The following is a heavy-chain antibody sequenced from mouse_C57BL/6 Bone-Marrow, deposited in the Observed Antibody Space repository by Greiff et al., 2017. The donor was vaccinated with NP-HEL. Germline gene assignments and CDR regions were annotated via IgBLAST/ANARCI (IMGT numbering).Heavy chain of an antibody. CDR2: INPGSGGT. D-gene: IGHD2-4*01. J-gene: IGHJ3*01. V-gene: IGHV1-19*01. CDR3: ARVYYDYDVGFAY. CDR1: GYTFTDYY. Sequence: EVQLQQSGPVLVKPGASVKMSCKASGYTFTDYYMNWVKQSHGKSLEWIGVINPGSGGTNYNEKFKGKATLTADKSSSTAYMQLSSLTSEDSAVYFCARVYYDYDVGFAYWGQGTLVTVSA.